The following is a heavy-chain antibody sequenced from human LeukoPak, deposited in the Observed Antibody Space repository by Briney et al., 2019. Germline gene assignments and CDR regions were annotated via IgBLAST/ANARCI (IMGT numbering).Heavy chain of an antibody. V-gene: IGHV3-23*01. Sequence: GGSLRLSCAASGFTFSSYAMSWVRQAPGKGLEWVSTISGSGRDTYYTDSVTGRFTISRDNSKNTLFLQMDSLRAEDTALYYCAKRGDDYNPFDYWGQGTLVTVSS. J-gene: IGHJ4*02. CDR3: AKRGDDYNPFDY. CDR1: GFTFSSYA. CDR2: ISGSGRDT. D-gene: IGHD5-24*01.